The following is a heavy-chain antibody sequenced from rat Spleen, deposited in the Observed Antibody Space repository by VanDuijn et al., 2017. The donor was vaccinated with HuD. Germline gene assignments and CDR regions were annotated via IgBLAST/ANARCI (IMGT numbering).Heavy chain of an antibody. D-gene: IGHD1-2*01. CDR3: TSNYYSSYIFDY. CDR1: GFTFSDYN. V-gene: IGHV5S10*01. J-gene: IGHJ2*01. Sequence: EVQLVESGGGLVQPERTLKLSCAASGFTFSDYNMAWIRQAPGKRLEWVATINPDGSSTYYPDTVKGRFVISRDNAKSTLYLQMNSLRSEDTANYYCTSNYYSSYIFDYWGQGVMVTVSS. CDR2: INPDGSST.